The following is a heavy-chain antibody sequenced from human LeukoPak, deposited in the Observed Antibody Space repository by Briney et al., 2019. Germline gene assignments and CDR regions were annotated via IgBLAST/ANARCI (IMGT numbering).Heavy chain of an antibody. CDR2: ISPYNGDT. V-gene: IGHV1-18*01. J-gene: IGHJ4*02. Sequence: GASVRVSCKASGYIFTNYGIIWVRQAPGQGLEWLGLISPYNGDTKYAQSVQGRVTLTTETSTNTVYMQLRSLTSDDTAVYFCARSHSGSLRAPFHYCGQGSLVAVSS. CDR1: GYIFTNYG. D-gene: IGHD6-19*01. CDR3: ARSHSGSLRAPFHY.